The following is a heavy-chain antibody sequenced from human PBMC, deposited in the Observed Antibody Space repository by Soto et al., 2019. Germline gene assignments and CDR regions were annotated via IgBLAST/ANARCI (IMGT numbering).Heavy chain of an antibody. D-gene: IGHD6-6*01. CDR1: GFTFSESA. J-gene: IGHJ3*02. Sequence: EVKFVESGGGLVQPGESLKLSCAASGFTFSESAVHWVRQASGKGLEWVGRVRSKTTNFAKTYAASVNGRFTISKDDTKYTAYRQINSLKIEDTAVDYFASYISLSNPAFDSWVQGSMVTVSS. CDR3: ASYISLSNPAFDS. CDR2: VRSKTTNFAK. V-gene: IGHV3-73*02.